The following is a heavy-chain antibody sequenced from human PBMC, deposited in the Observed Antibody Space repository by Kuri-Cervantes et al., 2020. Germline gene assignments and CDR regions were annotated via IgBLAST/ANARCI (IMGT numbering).Heavy chain of an antibody. CDR1: GFSFNDYA. CDR2: ISWSGATV. Sequence: LSLTCAASGFSFNDYAMQWVRQRPGRGLEWVSGISWSGATVGYADSVKGRFTISRDNAKKSLYLQMNSLRAEDTALYYCTKAPIPNYYASGSYPGWFDPWGQGTLVTVSS. J-gene: IGHJ5*02. D-gene: IGHD3-10*01. CDR3: TKAPIPNYYASGSYPGWFDP. V-gene: IGHV3-9*01.